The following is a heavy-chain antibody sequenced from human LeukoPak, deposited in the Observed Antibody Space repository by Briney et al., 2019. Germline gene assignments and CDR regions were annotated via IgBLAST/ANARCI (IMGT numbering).Heavy chain of an antibody. CDR1: GFTFSSYW. D-gene: IGHD3-22*01. CDR3: AADRERDPSCYYLV. J-gene: IGHJ1*01. V-gene: IGHV3-23*01. Sequence: GGSLRLSCAASGFTFSSYWMHWVRQAPGEGLEWVSSISDNGGGTYYADSVKGRFTISRDNSKNTLFLQMNSLRAEDSAVYYCAADRERDPSCYYLVGGQGTLITVSS. CDR2: ISDNGGGT.